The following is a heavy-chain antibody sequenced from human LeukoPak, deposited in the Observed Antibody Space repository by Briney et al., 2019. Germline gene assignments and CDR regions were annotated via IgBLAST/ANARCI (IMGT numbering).Heavy chain of an antibody. CDR1: GFTFSRNN. D-gene: IGHD2-2*01. V-gene: IGHV3-21*01. CDR2: ISSSSSYI. Sequence: GGSLRLSCAASGFTFSRNNMNWVRQAPGKGLEWVSSISSSSSYIYYADSMKGRFTISRDNAKNSLYLQMNSLRAEDTAVYYCARAPNQLLGNIDYWGQGTLVTVSS. J-gene: IGHJ4*02. CDR3: ARAPNQLLGNIDY.